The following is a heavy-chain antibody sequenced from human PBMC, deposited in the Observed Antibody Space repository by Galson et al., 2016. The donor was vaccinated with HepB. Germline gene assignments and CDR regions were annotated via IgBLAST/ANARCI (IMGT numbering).Heavy chain of an antibody. Sequence: SETLSLTCAVSGASVSSNWWSWVRQPPGKGLDWIGETCHTGSTNFNPSLMSRVTISLDKSKNQLSLMLTSVTAADTAVYYCSRHIAVAGTRGFDYWGQGALVTVSS. CDR1: GASVSSNW. D-gene: IGHD6-19*01. J-gene: IGHJ4*02. CDR2: TCHTGST. CDR3: SRHIAVAGTRGFDY. V-gene: IGHV4-4*02.